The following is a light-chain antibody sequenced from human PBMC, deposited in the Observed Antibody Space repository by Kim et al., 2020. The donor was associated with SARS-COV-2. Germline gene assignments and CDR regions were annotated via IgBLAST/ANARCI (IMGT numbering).Light chain of an antibody. CDR2: AAS. V-gene: IGKV1-39*01. CDR3: QQTYTTPQS. Sequence: DIQMTQSPSSLSASVGDRVTITCRASQSISRFLNWYQQKPGKAPKLLIYAASSLHSGVPSRFSGSGSWTDFTLTISSLQPEDFATYFCQQTYTTPQSFGQGTKVDIK. CDR1: QSISRF. J-gene: IGKJ1*01.